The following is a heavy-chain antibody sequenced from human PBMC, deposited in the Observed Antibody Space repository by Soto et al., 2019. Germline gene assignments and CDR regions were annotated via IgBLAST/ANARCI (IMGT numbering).Heavy chain of an antibody. V-gene: IGHV1-24*01. J-gene: IGHJ5*02. D-gene: IGHD6-13*01. CDR3: ATGRLAAAASNWFDP. CDR1: GYTLTELP. CDR2: FDPEDGET. Sequence: ASVKVSFKVSGYTLTELPMHWVRQAPGKGLEWMGGFDPEDGETIYAQKFQGRVTMTEDTSTDTAYMELSSLRSEDTAVYYCATGRLAAAASNWFDPWGQGTLVTVSS.